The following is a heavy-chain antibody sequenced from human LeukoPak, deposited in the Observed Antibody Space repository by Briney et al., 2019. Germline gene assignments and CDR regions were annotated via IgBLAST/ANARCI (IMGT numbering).Heavy chain of an antibody. Sequence: GASVKVSCKASGNTFTGHSVHWVRQAPGQGLEWMGWINPNIGDTGYAQDFQGKLTMTRDTSISTVYMEVKRLRSDDTAVYYCATKPVGSSPPFASWGQGTLVTVSS. J-gene: IGHJ4*02. CDR1: GNTFTGHS. CDR2: INPNIGDT. V-gene: IGHV1-2*02. CDR3: ATKPVGSSPPFAS. D-gene: IGHD1-26*01.